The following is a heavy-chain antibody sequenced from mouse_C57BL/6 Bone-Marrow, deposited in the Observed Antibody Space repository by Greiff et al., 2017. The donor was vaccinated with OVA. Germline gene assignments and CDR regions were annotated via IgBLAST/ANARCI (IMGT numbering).Heavy chain of an antibody. CDR3: ARMLYY. CDR1: GFPFSDSG. V-gene: IGHV5-17*01. Sequence: EVMLVEPGGGLLKPGGSLILSCAASGFPFSDSGMHWSRQAPEKGLRWFAYISSGRSTIYYAATVKGRFTIYRDNAKNTVFLKMTSLRAEDTAMYYCARMLYYWGQGTTLTVSS. J-gene: IGHJ2*01. CDR2: ISSGRSTI.